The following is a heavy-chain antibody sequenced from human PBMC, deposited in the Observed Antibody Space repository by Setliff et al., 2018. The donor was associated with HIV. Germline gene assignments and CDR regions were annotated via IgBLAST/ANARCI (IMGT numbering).Heavy chain of an antibody. CDR3: AGLTGTDFDY. J-gene: IGHJ4*02. D-gene: IGHD1-20*01. CDR2: IYYSGST. CDR1: GGSISSHY. Sequence: TLSLTCTVSGGSISSHYWSWIRQPPGKRLEWIGYIYYSGSTNYSPSLKSRVTISVDTSKNQFSLKLSSVTAADTAVYYCAGLTGTDFDYWGQGTLVTVSS. V-gene: IGHV4-59*11.